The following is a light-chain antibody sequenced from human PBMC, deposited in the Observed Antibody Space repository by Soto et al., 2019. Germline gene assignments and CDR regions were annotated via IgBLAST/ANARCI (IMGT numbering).Light chain of an antibody. CDR3: CSYAGNYTYV. J-gene: IGLJ1*01. Sequence: QSVLTQPRSVSGSPGQSVTISCTGTSSVVGGYIYVSWYQQHPGKAPKLMMFDVSKRPSGVPDRFSGSKSDNTASLTISGLQTEDEADYFCCSYAGNYTYVFGTGNKVTVL. CDR2: DVS. V-gene: IGLV2-11*01. CDR1: SSVVGGYIY.